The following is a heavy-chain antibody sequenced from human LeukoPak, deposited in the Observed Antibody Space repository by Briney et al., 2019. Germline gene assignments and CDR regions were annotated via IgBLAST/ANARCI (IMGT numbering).Heavy chain of an antibody. V-gene: IGHV1-2*02. J-gene: IGHJ4*02. CDR1: GYTFTGYY. D-gene: IGHD3-22*01. CDR3: ARDASYYDSSGYC. Sequence: ASVKVSCKASGYTFTGYYMHWVRQAPGQGLEWMGWINPNSGGTNYAQKFQGRVTMTRDTSISTAYMELSRLRSDDTAVYYCARDASYYDSSGYCWGQGTLVTVSS. CDR2: INPNSGGT.